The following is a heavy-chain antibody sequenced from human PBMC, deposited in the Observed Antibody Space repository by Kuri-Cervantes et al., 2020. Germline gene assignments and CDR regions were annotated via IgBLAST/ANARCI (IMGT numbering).Heavy chain of an antibody. J-gene: IGHJ6*02. CDR3: ARDWYYYDSSGYYDPYYYYYYGMDV. CDR2: ISYDGSNK. V-gene: IGHV3-30*03. D-gene: IGHD3-22*01. CDR1: GFTFSSSG. Sequence: GESLKISCAASGFTFSSSGMHWVRQAPGKGLEWVAVISYDGSNKYYADSVKGRFTISRGNSKNTLYLQMNSLRAEDTAVYYCARDWYYYDSSGYYDPYYYYYYGMDVWGQGTTVTVSS.